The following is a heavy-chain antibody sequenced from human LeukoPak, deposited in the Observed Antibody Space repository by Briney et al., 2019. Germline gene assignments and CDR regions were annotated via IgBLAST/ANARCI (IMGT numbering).Heavy chain of an antibody. D-gene: IGHD3-10*01. CDR1: GGSISSGGYY. V-gene: IGHV4-31*03. Sequence: SETLSLTCTVSGGSISSGGYYWSWIRQHPGKGLEWIGYIYYSGSTYYNPSLKSRVTISVDRSKNQFSLKLSSVTAADTAVYYCARAMVRGVMRAFDIWGQGTMVTVSS. CDR3: ARAMVRGVMRAFDI. CDR2: IYYSGST. J-gene: IGHJ3*02.